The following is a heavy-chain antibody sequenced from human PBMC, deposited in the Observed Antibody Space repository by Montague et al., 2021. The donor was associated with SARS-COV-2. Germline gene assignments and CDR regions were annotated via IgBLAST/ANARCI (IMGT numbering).Heavy chain of an antibody. CDR2: SNHNGST. V-gene: IGHV4-34*01. J-gene: IGHJ3*02. D-gene: IGHD2-2*01. Sequence: SETLSLTCVVYGGSFSSYRCSWIRMPPGKGLEWIGKSNHNGSTTSTPSLKRRVTISIDTSKNQFPLKLNSVTAADTAAYYCARGPVPAAFGIWGQGTMVTVSS. CDR1: GGSFSSYR. CDR3: ARGPVPAAFGI.